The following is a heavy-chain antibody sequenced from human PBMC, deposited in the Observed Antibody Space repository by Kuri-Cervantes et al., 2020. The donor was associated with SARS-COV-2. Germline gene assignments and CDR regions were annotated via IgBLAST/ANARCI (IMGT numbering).Heavy chain of an antibody. D-gene: IGHD4-23*01. CDR1: GFTFSSYA. CDR3: ARQHGGNFDY. V-gene: IGHV3-23*01. CDR2: ISGSGGST. Sequence: GGSLRLSCAASGFTFSSYAMSWVRQAPGKGLEWVSAISGSGGSTYYADSVKGRFTISRENAKNSLYLQMNSLRDEDTAVYYCARQHGGNFDYWGQGTLVTVSS. J-gene: IGHJ4*02.